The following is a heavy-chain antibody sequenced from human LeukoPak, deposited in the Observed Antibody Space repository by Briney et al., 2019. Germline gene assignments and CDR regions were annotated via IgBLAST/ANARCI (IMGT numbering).Heavy chain of an antibody. CDR3: TTETWIQLWLHSY. CDR2: IKSKTDGGTT. Sequence: PGGSLRLSCAASGFTFSSYAMSWVRQAPGKGLEWVGRIKSKTDGGTTDYAAPVKGRFTISRDDSKNTLYLQMSSLKTEDTAVYYCTTETWIQLWLHSYWGQGTLVTVSS. J-gene: IGHJ4*02. D-gene: IGHD5-18*01. CDR1: GFTFSSYA. V-gene: IGHV3-15*01.